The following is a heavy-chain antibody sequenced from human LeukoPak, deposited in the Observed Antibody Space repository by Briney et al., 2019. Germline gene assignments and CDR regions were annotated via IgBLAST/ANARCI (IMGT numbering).Heavy chain of an antibody. Sequence: PSETLSLTCAVYGGSFSGYYWSWIRQPPGKGLEWIGEINHSGSTNYNPSLKSRVTISVDTSKNQFSLKLSSVTAADTAVYYCARDRPVLLWFGEPSNWFDPWGQGTLVTVSS. CDR1: GGSFSGYY. CDR2: INHSGST. V-gene: IGHV4-34*01. J-gene: IGHJ5*02. D-gene: IGHD3-10*01. CDR3: ARDRPVLLWFGEPSNWFDP.